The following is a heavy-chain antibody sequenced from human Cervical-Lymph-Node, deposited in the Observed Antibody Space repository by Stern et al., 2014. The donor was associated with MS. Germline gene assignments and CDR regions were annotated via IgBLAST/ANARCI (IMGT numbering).Heavy chain of an antibody. V-gene: IGHV4-31*03. CDR2: IYYSGST. Sequence: QLQESGPGLVKPSQTLSLTCTVSGGSISSGGYYWNWIRQHPGKGLEWIGYIYYSGSTYYNPSLRSRVTMSVDTSKNQFSLNLASVTAADTAVYYCAREPSLTGTTTPPYWGQGTLVTVSS. CDR1: GGSISSGGYY. J-gene: IGHJ4*02. D-gene: IGHD1-7*01. CDR3: AREPSLTGTTTPPY.